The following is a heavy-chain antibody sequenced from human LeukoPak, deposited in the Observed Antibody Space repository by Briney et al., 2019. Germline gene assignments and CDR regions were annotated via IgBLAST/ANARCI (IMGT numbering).Heavy chain of an antibody. V-gene: IGHV1-2*02. CDR1: GYTFNGYY. J-gene: IGHJ4*02. CDR2: INPNSGGT. CDR3: ARVHGGYPFDY. D-gene: IGHD3-22*01. Sequence: AAVKVSCKSSGYTFNGYYMHWVRQAPGQGLEWMGWINPNSGGTNYAQKFQGRVTMTRDTSISTAYMELSRLRSDDTAVYYCARVHGGYPFDYWGQGTLVTVSS.